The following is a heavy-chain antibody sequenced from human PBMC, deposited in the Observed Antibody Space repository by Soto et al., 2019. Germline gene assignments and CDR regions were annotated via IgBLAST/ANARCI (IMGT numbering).Heavy chain of an antibody. V-gene: IGHV6-1*01. Sequence: SQTLSLTCAISGYSVSSNSAAWNWIRQSPSRGLEWLGRTYYRSKWYNDYAVSVKSRITINPDTSKNQFSLQLNSVTPEDTAVYYCARELRFLEWLSAPYGMDVWGQGTTVTVSS. J-gene: IGHJ6*02. CDR1: GYSVSSNSAA. CDR2: TYYRSKWYN. D-gene: IGHD3-3*01. CDR3: ARELRFLEWLSAPYGMDV.